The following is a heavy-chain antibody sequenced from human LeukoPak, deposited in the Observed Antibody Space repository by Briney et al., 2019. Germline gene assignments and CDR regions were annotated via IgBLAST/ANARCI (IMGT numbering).Heavy chain of an antibody. Sequence: ASVKVSCKASGYTFTGYYMHWVRQAPGQGLEWMGWINPNGGGTNYAQKFQGRVTMTRDTSISTAYMELSRLRSDDTAVYYCARSDIVVVPAADWFDPWGQGTLVTVSS. CDR1: GYTFTGYY. D-gene: IGHD2-2*01. V-gene: IGHV1-2*02. CDR3: ARSDIVVVPAADWFDP. CDR2: INPNGGGT. J-gene: IGHJ5*02.